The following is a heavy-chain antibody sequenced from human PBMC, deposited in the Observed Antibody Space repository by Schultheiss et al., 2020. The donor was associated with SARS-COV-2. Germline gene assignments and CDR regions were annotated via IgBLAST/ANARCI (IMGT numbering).Heavy chain of an antibody. V-gene: IGHV4-61*08. CDR2: IYYSGST. CDR3: ARHLAVAGTYFQH. D-gene: IGHD6-19*01. Sequence: SETLSLTCTVSGGSISSGGYYWSWIRQPPGKGLEWIGYIYYSGSTNYNPSLKSRVTISVDTSKNQFSLKLSSVTAADTAVYYCARHLAVAGTYFQHWGQGTLVTVSS. CDR1: GGSISSGGYY. J-gene: IGHJ1*01.